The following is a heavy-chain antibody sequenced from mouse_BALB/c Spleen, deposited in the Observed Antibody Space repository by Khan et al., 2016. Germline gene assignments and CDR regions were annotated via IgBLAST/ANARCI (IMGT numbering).Heavy chain of an antibody. Sequence: QIQLVQSGPKLKKPGKTVKISCKASGYTFTNYGMNWVKQAPGKGLKWMGWINTYSGESTYADDFKGRFASSLESSANTAYLQINNLKNEDTATYFCARYRYYYGSSRYFDVWGAGTTVTVSS. V-gene: IGHV9-3-1*01. CDR3: ARYRYYYGSSRYFDV. CDR2: INTYSGES. CDR1: GYTFTNYG. D-gene: IGHD1-1*01. J-gene: IGHJ1*01.